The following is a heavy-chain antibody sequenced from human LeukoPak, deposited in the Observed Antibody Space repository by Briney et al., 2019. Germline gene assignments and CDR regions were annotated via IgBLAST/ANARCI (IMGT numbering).Heavy chain of an antibody. CDR3: ARHDYGDYRYWYFDL. CDR2: IYYSGST. D-gene: IGHD4-17*01. Sequence: PSETLSLTCTVSGGSISSSSYYWGWIRQPPGKGLEWIGSIYYSGSTYYNPSLKSRVTISVDTSKNQFSLKLSSVTAADTAVYYCARHDYGDYRYWYFDLWGRGTLLTVSS. CDR1: GGSISSSSYY. V-gene: IGHV4-39*01. J-gene: IGHJ2*01.